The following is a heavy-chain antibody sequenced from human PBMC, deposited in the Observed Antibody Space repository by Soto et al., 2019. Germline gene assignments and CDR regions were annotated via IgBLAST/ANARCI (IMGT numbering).Heavy chain of an antibody. CDR2: INPRSGSA. Sequence: QVQLVQSAAEVKETGASVTVSCKASRYLFASHNIHWVREAPGQGLEWMGEINPRSGSAGYNQKFQGRVTMTSDTSTTTVYMILSSLRSDDTTVYYCARIAGAGLTYFDFWGQGTPVTVSS. CDR1: RYLFASHN. V-gene: IGHV1-46*01. D-gene: IGHD6-13*01. J-gene: IGHJ4*02. CDR3: ARIAGAGLTYFDF.